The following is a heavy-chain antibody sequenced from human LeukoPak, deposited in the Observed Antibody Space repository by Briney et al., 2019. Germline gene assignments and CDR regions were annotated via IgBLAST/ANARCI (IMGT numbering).Heavy chain of an antibody. V-gene: IGHV3-21*01. CDR1: GFTLSSYS. D-gene: IGHD4-11*01. CDR3: ARNDYTQNRGYCVDY. J-gene: IGHJ4*02. CDR2: ISNDNTYI. Sequence: GGSLRLSCAASGFTLSSYSMIWVRQAPGKGLEWVSSISNDNTYIYYSDSVKGRFTISRDNSKSSLYLQMNDLRAEDTAIYYCARNDYTQNRGYCVDYWGQGTLVTVSS.